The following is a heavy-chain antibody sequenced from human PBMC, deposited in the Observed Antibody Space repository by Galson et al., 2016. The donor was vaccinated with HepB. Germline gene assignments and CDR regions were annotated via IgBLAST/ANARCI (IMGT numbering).Heavy chain of an antibody. V-gene: IGHV1-18*01. CDR3: ARTAYGVEGRHVDYYGMDV. D-gene: IGHD3-10*01. Sequence: SVKVSCKASGYIFTSYGISWVRQAPGQGLKWMGWISAYNGHTNYAQILQGRVTMTTDTSTSTAYMELRRLRSDDTAVYYCARTAYGVEGRHVDYYGMDVWGQGTTVTVSS. CDR1: GYIFTSYG. CDR2: ISAYNGHT. J-gene: IGHJ6*02.